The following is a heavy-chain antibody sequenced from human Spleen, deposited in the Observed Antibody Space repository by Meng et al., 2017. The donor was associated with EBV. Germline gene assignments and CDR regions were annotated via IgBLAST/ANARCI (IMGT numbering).Heavy chain of an antibody. Sequence: QAQGVQSGAEVKKPGSSVKVSCRASGGTFRSDAVSWVRQAPGQGLEWMGGLIPMSDAPHYAQKFQGRVTITADESTSTHYMDLSGLRSDDTALYYCASESGRGFTPDYWGQGTLVTVSS. D-gene: IGHD3-10*01. J-gene: IGHJ4*02. CDR2: LIPMSDAP. V-gene: IGHV1-69*01. CDR3: ASESGRGFTPDY. CDR1: GGTFRSDA.